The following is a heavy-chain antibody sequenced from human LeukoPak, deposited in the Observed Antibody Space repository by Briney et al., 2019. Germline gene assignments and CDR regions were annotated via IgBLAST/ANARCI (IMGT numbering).Heavy chain of an antibody. J-gene: IGHJ6*03. CDR2: ISAYNGNT. CDR1: GYTFTSYG. V-gene: IGHV1-18*01. D-gene: IGHD5-12*01. Sequence: ASVKVSCKASGYTFTSYGISWVRQAPGQGLEWMGWISAYNGNTNYAQKLQGRVTMTTDTSTSTAYMGLRSLRSDDTAVYYCARAPHSPTTQYYYYYYMDVWGKGTTVTVSS. CDR3: ARAPHSPTTQYYYYYYMDV.